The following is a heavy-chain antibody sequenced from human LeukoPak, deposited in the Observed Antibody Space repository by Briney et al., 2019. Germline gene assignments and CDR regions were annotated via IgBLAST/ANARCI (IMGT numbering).Heavy chain of an antibody. D-gene: IGHD6-19*01. CDR3: ARDLEGYSSGWSRGGHNCFDP. V-gene: IGHV4-4*07. CDR1: GGSISSYY. J-gene: IGHJ5*02. CDR2: IYTSGST. Sequence: PSETLSLTCTVSGGSISSYYWSWIRQPAGKGLEWIGRIYTSGSTNYNPSLKSRVTMSVDTSKNQFSLKLSSVTAADTAVYYCARDLEGYSSGWSRGGHNCFDPWGQGTLVTVSS.